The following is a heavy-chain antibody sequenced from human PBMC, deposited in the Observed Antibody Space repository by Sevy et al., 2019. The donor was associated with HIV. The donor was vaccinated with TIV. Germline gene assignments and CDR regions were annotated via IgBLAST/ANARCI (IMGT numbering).Heavy chain of an antibody. J-gene: IGHJ3*02. D-gene: IGHD6-6*01. CDR2: IGIAGDT. V-gene: IGHV3-13*01. CDR1: GFTFSSYE. Sequence: GGSLRLSCAASGFTFSSYEMHWVRQLRGGGLEWVSAIGIAGDTFYADSVRGRFTISRENARNSLHLQMNSLRAGDSATYYCAREGLSSSSDGVDIWGQGTMVTVS. CDR3: AREGLSSSSDGVDI.